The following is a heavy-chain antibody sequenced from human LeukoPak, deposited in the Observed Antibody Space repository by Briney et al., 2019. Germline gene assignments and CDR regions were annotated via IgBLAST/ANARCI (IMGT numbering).Heavy chain of an antibody. CDR2: FDPGDGKI. CDR1: GHTLTELS. V-gene: IGHV1-24*01. J-gene: IGHJ4*02. D-gene: IGHD5-24*01. Sequence: ASVKVSCKVSGHTLTELSLHWVRQAPGKGLEWMAGFDPGDGKIIYAQKFQGRVTMTEDTSTETAYMEFNSLRSEDTAVYYCAAGEWEQLLDYWGQGTLVTVSS. CDR3: AAGEWEQLLDY.